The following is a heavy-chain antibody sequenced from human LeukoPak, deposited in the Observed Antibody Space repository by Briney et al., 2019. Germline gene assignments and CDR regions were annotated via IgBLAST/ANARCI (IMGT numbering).Heavy chain of an antibody. Sequence: SETLSLTCTVSGGSISSYCWSWLRQPPGKGLEWLGYIYYSGSTNYNPSLKSRFSMSVDTSKNQFSLKLSSVTAADTAVYYCARDSGTTGEVKFDPWGQGTLVTVSS. CDR2: IYYSGST. CDR1: GGSISSYC. V-gene: IGHV4-59*12. J-gene: IGHJ5*02. CDR3: ARDSGTTGEVKFDP. D-gene: IGHD3-10*01.